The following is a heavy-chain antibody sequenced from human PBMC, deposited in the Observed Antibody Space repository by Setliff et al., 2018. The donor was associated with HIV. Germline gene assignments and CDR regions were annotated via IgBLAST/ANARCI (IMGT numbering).Heavy chain of an antibody. CDR1: GGSINSDNYY. D-gene: IGHD2-21*02. Sequence: PSETLSLTCSVSGGSINSDNYYWGWIRQAPGEGLEWIGSIYYSGTTYYNPSLRGRVTISVDRSRNQFSLTLNSVTAADTATYYCASRGIVVVTMSMPDEFFVHWGHGTLVTVSS. CDR2: IYYSGTT. CDR3: ASRGIVVVTMSMPDEFFVH. V-gene: IGHV4-39*01. J-gene: IGHJ1*01.